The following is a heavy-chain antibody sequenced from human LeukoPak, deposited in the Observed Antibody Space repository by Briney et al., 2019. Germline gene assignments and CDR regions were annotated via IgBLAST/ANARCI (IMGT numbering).Heavy chain of an antibody. J-gene: IGHJ3*02. CDR3: ARHLTMITVPRDAFDI. CDR1: GYSFTSYW. Sequence: GESLKISCETSGYSFTSYWSGWVRQMPGKGLEWMGVIYPGDSDTRYSPSFQGQVTISADKSLSTAYLQWSGLKASDTAMYYCARHLTMITVPRDAFDIWGQGTMVTVSS. D-gene: IGHD3-16*01. CDR2: IYPGDSDT. V-gene: IGHV5-51*01.